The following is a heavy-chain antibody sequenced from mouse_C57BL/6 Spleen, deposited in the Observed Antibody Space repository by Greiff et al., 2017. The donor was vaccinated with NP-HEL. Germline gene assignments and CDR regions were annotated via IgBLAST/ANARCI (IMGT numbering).Heavy chain of an antibody. J-gene: IGHJ1*03. V-gene: IGHV3-6*01. D-gene: IGHD4-1*01. CDR3: ARDHGTRYFDV. CDR1: GYSITSGYY. CDR2: ISYDGSN. Sequence: ESGPGLVKPSQSLSLTCSVTGYSITSGYYWNWIRQFPGNKLEWMGYISYDGSNNYNPSLKNRISITRDTSKNQFFLKLNSVTTEDTATYYCARDHGTRYFDVWGTGTTVTVSS.